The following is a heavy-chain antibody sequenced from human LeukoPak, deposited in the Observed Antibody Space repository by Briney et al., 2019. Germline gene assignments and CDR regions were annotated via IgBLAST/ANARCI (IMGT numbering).Heavy chain of an antibody. CDR2: ITSGGNT. D-gene: IGHD4-17*01. Sequence: AVGCLRLSCAASGFTVSSNYMNWGRQAPGKGLEWVSVITSGGNTYYADSVKGRFTTSRDNSKNTLYLQMNSLRAEDTAVYYCARVDYGDYGFDYWGQGTLVTVSS. CDR1: GFTVSSNY. CDR3: ARVDYGDYGFDY. V-gene: IGHV3-53*01. J-gene: IGHJ4*02.